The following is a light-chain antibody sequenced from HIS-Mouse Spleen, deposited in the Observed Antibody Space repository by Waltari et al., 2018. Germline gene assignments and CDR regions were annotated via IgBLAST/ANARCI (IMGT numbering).Light chain of an antibody. V-gene: IGKV1-5*03. CDR3: QQYNSYSLT. Sequence: DIQMTQSPSTLSASVGDRVTITCRASQSISSWLAWYQQKPGKSPKLLIYKAASLESGVPSRFSGSGSGTEFTLTISSLQPDDFATYYCQQYNSYSLTFGGGTKVEIK. J-gene: IGKJ4*01. CDR2: KAA. CDR1: QSISSW.